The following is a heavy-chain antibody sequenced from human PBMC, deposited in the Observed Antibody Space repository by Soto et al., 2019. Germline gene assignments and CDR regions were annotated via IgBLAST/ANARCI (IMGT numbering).Heavy chain of an antibody. Sequence: GGSLRLSCAASGFTFSSYGMHWVRQAPGKGLEWVAAIWFDGSNKYYADSVKGRFTISRDNSKNTLFLQMNSLRAEDTAVYYCASGIDYFDYWGQGTLVTVSS. D-gene: IGHD2-21*01. CDR3: ASGIDYFDY. CDR1: GFTFSSYG. CDR2: IWFDGSNK. V-gene: IGHV3-33*01. J-gene: IGHJ4*02.